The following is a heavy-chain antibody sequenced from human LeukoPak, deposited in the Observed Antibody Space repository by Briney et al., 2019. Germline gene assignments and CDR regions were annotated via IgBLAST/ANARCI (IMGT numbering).Heavy chain of an antibody. D-gene: IGHD6-19*01. Sequence: SVTVSCKASGYTFTSYDINGVRQATGRGLEWMGWMNSNRAHTGYAQKFQGRVTMTRNTSINTAYMELSSLRSEDTAVYYCARFGDSSGWEPDAFDIWGQGTMVTVSS. CDR1: GYTFTSYD. CDR2: MNSNRAHT. CDR3: ARFGDSSGWEPDAFDI. V-gene: IGHV1-8*01. J-gene: IGHJ3*02.